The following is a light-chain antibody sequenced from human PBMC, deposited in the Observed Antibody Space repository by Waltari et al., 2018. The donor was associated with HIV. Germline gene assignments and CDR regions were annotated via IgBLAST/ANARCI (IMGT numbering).Light chain of an antibody. CDR2: KAS. Sequence: DIQMTQSPSTLSAYVGDRVTITCRASQSISSWLAWYQQKPGKAPKLLIYKASSLESVVPSRFSGSGSGTEFTLTISSLQPDDFATYYCQQYNSYSRTFGQGTKVEIK. V-gene: IGKV1-5*03. J-gene: IGKJ1*01. CDR1: QSISSW. CDR3: QQYNSYSRT.